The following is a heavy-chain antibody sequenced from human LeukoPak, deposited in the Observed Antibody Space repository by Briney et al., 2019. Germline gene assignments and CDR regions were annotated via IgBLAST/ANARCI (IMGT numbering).Heavy chain of an antibody. J-gene: IGHJ4*02. CDR2: ISTYNGDT. CDR1: GYTFTSYG. D-gene: IGHD6-13*01. V-gene: IGHV1-18*01. CDR3: ASDHLSIEATGTRY. Sequence: GASVKVSCKASGYTFTSYGISWVRQAPGQGLEWMGWISTYNGDTNYAQKLQGRVTMTTDTSTNTAYMELRSLRSGDTAVYYCASDHLSIEATGTRYWGQGTLVTVSS.